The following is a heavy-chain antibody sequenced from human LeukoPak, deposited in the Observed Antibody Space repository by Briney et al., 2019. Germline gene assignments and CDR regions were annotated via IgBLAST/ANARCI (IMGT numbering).Heavy chain of an antibody. CDR3: ARGVYIAAAQYGY. CDR2: IYYSGTT. Sequence: SETLSLTCTVSGGSISSYYWSWIRQPPGQGLEWIGYIYYSGTTNSNPSLKSRVTISVDTSKNQFSLKLSSVTAADTAVYYCARGVYIAAAQYGYWGQGTLVTVSS. D-gene: IGHD6-13*01. J-gene: IGHJ4*02. CDR1: GGSISSYY. V-gene: IGHV4-59*01.